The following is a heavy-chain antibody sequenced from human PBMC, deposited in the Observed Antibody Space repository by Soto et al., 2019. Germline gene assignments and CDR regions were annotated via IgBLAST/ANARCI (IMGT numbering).Heavy chain of an antibody. CDR3: ARSRRVWFGELSKYYYYGMDV. CDR1: GGSISSYY. J-gene: IGHJ6*02. CDR2: IYYSGST. Sequence: PSETLSLTCTVSGGSISSYYWSWIRQPPGKGLEWIGYIYYSGSTNYNPSLKSRVIIPVDTSKNQFSLKLSSVTAADTAMYYCARSRRVWFGELSKYYYYGMDVWGQGTTVT. D-gene: IGHD3-10*01. V-gene: IGHV4-59*08.